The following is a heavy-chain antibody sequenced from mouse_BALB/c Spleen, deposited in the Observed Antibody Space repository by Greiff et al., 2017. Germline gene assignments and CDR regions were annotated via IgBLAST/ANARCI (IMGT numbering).Heavy chain of an antibody. CDR1: GFTFSSYA. CDR2: ISSGGSYT. Sequence: EVHLVESGGGLVKPGGSLKLSCAASGFTFSSYAMSWVRQSPEKRLEWVAEISSGGSYTYYPDTVTGRFTISRDNAKNTLYLEMSSLRSEDTAMYYCAREPYDGFFDYWGQGTTLTVSS. J-gene: IGHJ2*01. CDR3: AREPYDGFFDY. D-gene: IGHD2-3*01. V-gene: IGHV5-9-4*01.